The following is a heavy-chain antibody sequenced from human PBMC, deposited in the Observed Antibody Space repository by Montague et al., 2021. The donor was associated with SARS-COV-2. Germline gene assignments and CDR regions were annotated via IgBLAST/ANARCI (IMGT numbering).Heavy chain of an antibody. D-gene: IGHD5-12*01. CDR3: ARWRGNTPSDAFDM. CDR2: TSYNGRT. J-gene: IGHJ3*02. Sequence: SETLSLTCTVSGDSINNYYWSWIRRSPGQGLEWIGNTSYNGRTMXNPSLKSRVTISVDTSKSHFSLNLSSVTAADPAVYFCARWRGNTPSDAFDMWGPGTMVTVSS. V-gene: IGHV4-59*01. CDR1: GDSINNYY.